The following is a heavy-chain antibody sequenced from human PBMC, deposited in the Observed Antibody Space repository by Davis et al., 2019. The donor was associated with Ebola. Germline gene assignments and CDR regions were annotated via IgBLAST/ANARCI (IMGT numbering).Heavy chain of an antibody. Sequence: GSLRLSCAVSGGSISSSNWWSWVRQPPGKGLEWIGEIYHSGSTNYNPSLKSRVTMSVDTSKNQFSLKLSSVTAADTAVYYCARTVLQGWFDPWGQGTLVTVSS. D-gene: IGHD2/OR15-2a*01. V-gene: IGHV4-4*02. J-gene: IGHJ5*02. CDR3: ARTVLQGWFDP. CDR1: GGSISSSNW. CDR2: IYHSGST.